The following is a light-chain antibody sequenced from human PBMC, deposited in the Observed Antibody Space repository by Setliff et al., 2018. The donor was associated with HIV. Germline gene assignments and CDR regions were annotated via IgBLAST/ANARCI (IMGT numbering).Light chain of an antibody. CDR1: QSVLYSSNNRSY. CDR3: QQHYSTPRT. CDR2: WAS. Sequence: DIVMTQSTDSLAVSLGERATINCKSSQSVLYSSNNRSYLAWYQQKPGQPPKLLIYWASTRESGVPDRFSGSGSGTDFTLTISSLQAEDVAVYFCQQHYSTPRTFGQGTRWISN. J-gene: IGKJ1*01. V-gene: IGKV4-1*01.